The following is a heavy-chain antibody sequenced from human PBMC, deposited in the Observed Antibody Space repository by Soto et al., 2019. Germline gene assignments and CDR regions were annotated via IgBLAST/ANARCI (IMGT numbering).Heavy chain of an antibody. CDR3: ARYEEGSTSPGY. Sequence: QVQLVESGGGVVQPGRSLRLSCAASGFIFSNYGMHWVRQAPGEGLEWVAVIWYDGSNKYYADSVKGRFAISRDNSKNTLYLQMNSLRAEDTAVYYCARYEEGSTSPGYWGQGTLVTVSS. V-gene: IGHV3-33*01. CDR1: GFIFSNYG. CDR2: IWYDGSNK. D-gene: IGHD2-2*01. J-gene: IGHJ4*02.